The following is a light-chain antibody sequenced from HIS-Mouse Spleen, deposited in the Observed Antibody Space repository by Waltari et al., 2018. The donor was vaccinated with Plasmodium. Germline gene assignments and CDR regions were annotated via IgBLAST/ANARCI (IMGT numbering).Light chain of an antibody. CDR2: QDS. CDR3: QAWDSSTVV. V-gene: IGLV3-1*01. CDR1: KLGDKY. J-gene: IGLJ2*01. Sequence: SYELTQPPSVSVSPGQTASITCSGDKLGDKYACWYQQKPGQSPVLVIYQDSKRPLGIPWRFSGSNSGNTATLTISGTQAMDEADYYCQAWDSSTVVFGGGTKLTVL.